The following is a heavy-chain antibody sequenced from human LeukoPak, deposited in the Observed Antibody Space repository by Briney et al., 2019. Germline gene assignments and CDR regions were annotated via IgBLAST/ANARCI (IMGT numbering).Heavy chain of an antibody. Sequence: GGSLRLSCAASGFTFDDYAMHWVRQAPGKGLGWVSGISWNSGSIGYADSVKGRFTISRDNAKNSLYLQMNSLRAEDTALYYCAEGGGQWLVRNWFDPWGQGTLVTVAS. V-gene: IGHV3-9*01. CDR2: ISWNSGSI. CDR3: AEGGGQWLVRNWFDP. CDR1: GFTFDDYA. J-gene: IGHJ5*02. D-gene: IGHD6-19*01.